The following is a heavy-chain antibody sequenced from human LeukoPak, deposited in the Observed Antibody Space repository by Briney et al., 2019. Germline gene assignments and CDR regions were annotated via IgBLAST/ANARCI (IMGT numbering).Heavy chain of an antibody. Sequence: GEPLKISCKGSGYSITSYWSSWVRQIPGKGLEWMGRIDPSDSYTNYSPSFQGHVTISADKSISTAYLQWSSLKASDTAMDYCARLSYYDILTGYYTSYFDYWGQGTLVTVSS. CDR3: ARLSYYDILTGYYTSYFDY. J-gene: IGHJ4*02. CDR2: IDPSDSYT. CDR1: GYSITSYW. V-gene: IGHV5-10-1*01. D-gene: IGHD3-9*01.